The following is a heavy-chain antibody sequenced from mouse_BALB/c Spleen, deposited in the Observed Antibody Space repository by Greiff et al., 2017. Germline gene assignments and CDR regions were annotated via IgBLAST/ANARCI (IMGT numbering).Heavy chain of an antibody. Sequence: QVQLQQSGAELARPGASVKLSCKASGYTFTSYWMQWVKQRPGQGLEWIGAIYPGDGDTRYTQKFKGKATLTADKSSSTAYMQLSSLASEDSAVYYCARSGDGSSSLYAMDYWGQGTSVTVSS. CDR3: ARSGDGSSSLYAMDY. J-gene: IGHJ4*01. D-gene: IGHD1-1*01. CDR1: GYTFTSYW. V-gene: IGHV1-87*01. CDR2: IYPGDGDT.